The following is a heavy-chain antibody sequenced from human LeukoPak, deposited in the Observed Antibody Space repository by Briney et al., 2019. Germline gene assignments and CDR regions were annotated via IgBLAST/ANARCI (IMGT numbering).Heavy chain of an antibody. CDR2: ISSNGGST. Sequence: PGGSLRLSCAASGFTFSSYAMHWVRQAPGKGLEYVSAISSNGGSTYYENSVKGRFTISRDNSKNTLYLQMGSLRAEDMAVYYCARVVGGSYDYWGQGTLVTVSS. V-gene: IGHV3-64*01. CDR1: GFTFSSYA. CDR3: ARVVGGSYDY. J-gene: IGHJ4*02. D-gene: IGHD1-26*01.